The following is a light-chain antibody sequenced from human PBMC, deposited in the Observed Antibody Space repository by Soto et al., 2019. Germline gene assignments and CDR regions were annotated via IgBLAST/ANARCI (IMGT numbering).Light chain of an antibody. CDR3: CSYAGSSTPVV. CDR2: EGS. J-gene: IGLJ2*01. CDR1: STDFGGYKY. Sequence: QSALTQARSVSGSPGQSVSISCAGTSTDFGGYKYVSWYQQHPGKAPKLMIYEGSKRPSGVSNRFSGSKSGNTASLTISGLQAEDEADYYCCSYAGSSTPVVFGGGTQLTVL. V-gene: IGLV2-23*01.